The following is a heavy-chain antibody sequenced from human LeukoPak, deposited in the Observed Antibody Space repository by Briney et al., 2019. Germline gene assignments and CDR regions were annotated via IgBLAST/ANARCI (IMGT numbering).Heavy chain of an antibody. CDR1: GFTVSSHY. J-gene: IGHJ4*02. CDR2: IYSGGST. V-gene: IGHV3-66*02. CDR3: ARLPSY. Sequence: GGSLRLSCAASGFTVSSHYMTWVRQAPGKGLEWVSVIYSGGSTYYADSVNGRFTISRDNSKNTLYLLMNSLRAEDTAVYYCARLPSYWGQGTLVTVSS.